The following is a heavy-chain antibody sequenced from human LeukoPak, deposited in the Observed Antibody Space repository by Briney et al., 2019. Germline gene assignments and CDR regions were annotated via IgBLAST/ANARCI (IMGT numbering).Heavy chain of an antibody. V-gene: IGHV1-18*01. CDR2: ISAYNGNT. J-gene: IGHJ6*03. CDR1: GYTFTSYG. D-gene: IGHD4-23*01. Sequence: ASVKVSCKVSGYTFTSYGISWVRQAPGQGLEWMGWISAYNGNTNYAQKLQGRVTMTTDTSTSTAYMELRSLRSDDTAVYYCARDRHGGRFYYYYMDVWGKGTTVTVSS. CDR3: ARDRHGGRFYYYYMDV.